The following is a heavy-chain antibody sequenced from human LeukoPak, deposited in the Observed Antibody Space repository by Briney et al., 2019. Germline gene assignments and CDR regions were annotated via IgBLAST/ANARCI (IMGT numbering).Heavy chain of an antibody. V-gene: IGHV4-34*01. J-gene: IGHJ5*02. CDR2: INHSGST. CDR3: ARGYTLYYVYVWGSYRYTNWFDP. D-gene: IGHD3-16*02. Sequence: PSETLSLTCAVYGGSFSGYYWSWIRQPPGKGLEWIGEINHSGSTNYNPSLKSRVTISVDTSKNQFSLKLSSVTAADTAVYYCARGYTLYYVYVWGSYRYTNWFDPWGQGTLVTVSS. CDR1: GGSFSGYY.